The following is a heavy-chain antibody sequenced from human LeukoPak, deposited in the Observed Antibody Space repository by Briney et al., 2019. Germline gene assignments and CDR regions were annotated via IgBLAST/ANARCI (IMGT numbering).Heavy chain of an antibody. V-gene: IGHV3-21*01. J-gene: IGHJ4*02. CDR3: ARDAFRGDFDY. Sequence: GGSLRLSCAASGYTFSSYSINWVRQAPGKGLEWVSSISTTSMHIYYADLVKGRFTISRDNAQNSLYLQMNSLRAEDTAVYYCARDAFRGDFDYWGQGTLVTVSS. D-gene: IGHD2/OR15-2a*01. CDR2: ISTTSMHI. CDR1: GYTFSSYS.